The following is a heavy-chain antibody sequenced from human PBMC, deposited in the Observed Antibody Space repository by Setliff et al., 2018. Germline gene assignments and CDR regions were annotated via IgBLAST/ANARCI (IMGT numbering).Heavy chain of an antibody. CDR1: GYTFTSYY. CDR3: ASLGLAAAREDYYYYGMDV. Sequence: ASVKVSCKASGYTFTSYYMHWVRQAPGQGLEWMGIINPSGGSTSYAQKLQGRVTMTRDTSTSTVYMELSSLGSEDTAVYYCASLGLAAAREDYYYYGMDVWGQGTTVTVSS. CDR2: INPSGGST. J-gene: IGHJ6*02. V-gene: IGHV1-46*01. D-gene: IGHD6-13*01.